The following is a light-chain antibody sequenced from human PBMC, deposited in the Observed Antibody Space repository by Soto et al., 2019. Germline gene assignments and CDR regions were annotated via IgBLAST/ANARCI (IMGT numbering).Light chain of an antibody. CDR1: QSVLYSSDNKNY. Sequence: DIVMTQSPDSLAVSLGERATINCKSSQSVLYSSDNKNYLGWFQQKQGQPPKLLIYWASTRESGVPDRFSGNGSGTDFTLTISSLQAEDVSVYYCQQYYSIPRTFGQGTKVEIK. CDR2: WAS. J-gene: IGKJ1*01. CDR3: QQYYSIPRT. V-gene: IGKV4-1*01.